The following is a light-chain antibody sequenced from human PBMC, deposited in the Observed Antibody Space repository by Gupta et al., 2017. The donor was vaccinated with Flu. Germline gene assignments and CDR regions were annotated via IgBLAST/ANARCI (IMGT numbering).Light chain of an antibody. CDR3: CSDAGTYFG. V-gene: IGLV2-11*03. J-gene: IGLJ1*01. CDR2: DVS. CDR1: GSIVGGYNY. Sequence: SVSMAGSGSGSIVGGYNYVYGDKQHPGKARMLMIYDVSKRPSGGPDRSSGSKSGTTASLTISGRKDEDEDDYHCCSDAGTYFGFGSGTRVTVL.